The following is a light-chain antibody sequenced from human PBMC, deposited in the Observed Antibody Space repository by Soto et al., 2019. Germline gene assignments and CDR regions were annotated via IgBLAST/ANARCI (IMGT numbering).Light chain of an antibody. CDR1: TSNIGAGYD. V-gene: IGLV1-40*01. J-gene: IGLJ1*01. Sequence: QSVLTQPPSVSGAPGQTVTISCTGSTSNIGAGYDVHWYQQLPGTAPKLLIYGNTNRPSGVPDRFSGSKSGTSASLAITGLQAEDEAHYYCQSYDISLSSSDVFGTGTKVTVL. CDR3: QSYDISLSSSDV. CDR2: GNT.